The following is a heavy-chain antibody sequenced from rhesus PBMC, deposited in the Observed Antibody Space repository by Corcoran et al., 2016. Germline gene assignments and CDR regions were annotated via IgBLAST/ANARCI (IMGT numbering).Heavy chain of an antibody. V-gene: IGHV3S42*01. CDR3: AKGLGDS. J-gene: IGHJ6*01. Sequence: EVQLVVSGGGLAKPGGSRRLSCAASGFPLHHYWMNWVRPVPGKGLEWFSGVSSGGGTTYYADSVKGRFTISRDNSKNMFSRQMNSLRADDTAVYYCAKGLGDSWGQGVVVTVSS. CDR2: VSSGGGTT. CDR1: GFPLHHYW.